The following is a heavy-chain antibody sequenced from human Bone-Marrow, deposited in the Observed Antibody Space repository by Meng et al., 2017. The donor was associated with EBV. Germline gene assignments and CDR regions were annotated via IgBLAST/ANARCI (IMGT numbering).Heavy chain of an antibody. D-gene: IGHD2/OR15-2a*01. Sequence: LKRSGPGLVKPLETSSPTLVVSCGSVNSGTYHWSWIRQSPGKGLEWIGYIYDTGTTIYNPSLNSRVTILLETSKNQFSLRLHSVTTADTAVYYCAKSRSSTPGIVDDWGQGTLVTVSS. J-gene: IGHJ4*02. CDR1: CGSVNSGTYH. V-gene: IGHV4-61*01. CDR2: IYDTGTT. CDR3: AKSRSSTPGIVDD.